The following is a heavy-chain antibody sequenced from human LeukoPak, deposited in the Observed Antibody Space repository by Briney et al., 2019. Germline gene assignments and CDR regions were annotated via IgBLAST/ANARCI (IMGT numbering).Heavy chain of an antibody. D-gene: IGHD3-9*01. V-gene: IGHV4-39*01. CDR1: GGSISSSNYY. Sequence: SETLSLTCIVSGGSISSSNYYWGWIRQSPGKGLEWIGSIYSRGSTYYNPSLKSRVTISVDTSKNQFSLKLSSVTAADTAVYYCARPSGYYDILTGYPSPGVFDYWGQGTLVTVSS. J-gene: IGHJ4*02. CDR3: ARPSGYYDILTGYPSPGVFDY. CDR2: IYSRGST.